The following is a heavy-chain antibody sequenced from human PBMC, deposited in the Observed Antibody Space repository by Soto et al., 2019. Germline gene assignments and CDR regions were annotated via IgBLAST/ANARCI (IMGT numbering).Heavy chain of an antibody. D-gene: IGHD2-15*01. CDR3: AKDRDDIGMVDAFEI. CDR1: GFTFNSYA. V-gene: IGHV3-23*01. Sequence: EMQLLEAGGDLVQPGGSLRLSCAASGFTFNSYAMTWVRQAPGKGLEYVSAISGRGVTTYYADSMKGRFTISRDNSKNTLYLQLNSLRADDTAVYYCAKDRDDIGMVDAFEIWGQGTMVTVSS. CDR2: ISGRGVTT. J-gene: IGHJ3*02.